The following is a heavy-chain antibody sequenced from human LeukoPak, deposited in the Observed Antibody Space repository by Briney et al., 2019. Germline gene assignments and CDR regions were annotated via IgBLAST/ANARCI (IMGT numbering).Heavy chain of an antibody. CDR2: MYNDGTT. Sequence: GGSLRLSCAASGFTVNTHYMTWVRQAPGKGLEWVSVMYNDGTTYYAAAVKGRFLFSRDNGKNMLFLQMDSLRPADTAVYYCARGVSASGSFDSRGQGTLVTVSS. J-gene: IGHJ4*02. D-gene: IGHD3-10*01. CDR1: GFTVNTHY. CDR3: ARGVSASGSFDS. V-gene: IGHV3-66*01.